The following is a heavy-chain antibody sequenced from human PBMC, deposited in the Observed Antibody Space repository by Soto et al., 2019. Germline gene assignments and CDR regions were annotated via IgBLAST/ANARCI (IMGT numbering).Heavy chain of an antibody. CDR3: ARTGGYYRARQFEY. D-gene: IGHD6-25*01. V-gene: IGHV2-70*04. Sequence: SGPTLVNPTQTLTLTCTFSGFSIGTTGMRVSWIRQPPGTALELLALIDLDDDKFYSTSLKSMLTISKDTSKNQVVLRMTNMYPADTATYYCARTGGYYRARQFEYWAQGTLVPVSS. CDR2: IDLDDDK. CDR1: GFSIGTTGMR. J-gene: IGHJ4*02.